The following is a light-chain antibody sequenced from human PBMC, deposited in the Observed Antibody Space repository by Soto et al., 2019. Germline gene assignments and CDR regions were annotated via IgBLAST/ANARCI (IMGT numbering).Light chain of an antibody. V-gene: IGKV2-28*01. J-gene: IGKJ2*01. CDR1: QSLRHHNGYNY. Sequence: DIVMTQSPLSLPVTPGEPASISCRSSQSLRHHNGYNYLDWYLQKPGQSPQVPIYLGSNRASGVPDKVNGSPSGTVFTLKISRVEADDVGVYSCKQTLQAPYSLGQGTKLEIK. CDR2: LGS. CDR3: KQTLQAPYS.